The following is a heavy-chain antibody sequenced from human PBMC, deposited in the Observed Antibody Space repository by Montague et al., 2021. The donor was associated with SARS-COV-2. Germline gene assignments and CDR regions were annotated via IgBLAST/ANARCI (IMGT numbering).Heavy chain of an antibody. J-gene: IGHJ6*02. Sequence: SLRLSCAASGFTFSSYEMNWVRQAPGKGLEWVSYISSSGSTIYYADSVKGRFTISRDNAKNSLYLQTNSLRAEDTAVYYCARDRPDIVVVPAAIFRRYGMDVWGQGTTVTVSS. CDR2: ISSSGSTI. CDR1: GFTFSSYE. V-gene: IGHV3-48*03. CDR3: ARDRPDIVVVPAAIFRRYGMDV. D-gene: IGHD2-2*01.